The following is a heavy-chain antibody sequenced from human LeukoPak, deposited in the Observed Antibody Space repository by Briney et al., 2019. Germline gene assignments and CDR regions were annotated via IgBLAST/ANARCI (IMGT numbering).Heavy chain of an antibody. D-gene: IGHD3-10*01. J-gene: IGHJ4*02. CDR2: INPESGAT. CDR1: GYPFSGYY. CDR3: GRENLNYYGSGSYLY. V-gene: IGHV1-2*02. Sequence: ASVKVSCKASGYPFSGYYIHWVRQGPGQGLEWLGWINPESGATKYAQRFEGRVTLTRDTSVTTVHMELSGLRYDDSAVYYCGRENLNYYGSGSYLYWGQGSQVTVSS.